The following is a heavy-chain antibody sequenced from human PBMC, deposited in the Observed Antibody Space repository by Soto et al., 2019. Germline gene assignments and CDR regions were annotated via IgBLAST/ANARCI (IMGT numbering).Heavy chain of an antibody. D-gene: IGHD3-3*01. V-gene: IGHV3-11*06. CDR3: ARHFKYYGRPLAFDI. J-gene: IGHJ3*02. Sequence: PGGSLRLSCAASGFTFSDYYMSWIRQAPGKGLEWVSYISSSSSYTNYADSVKGRFTISRDNAKNSLYPQMNSLRSEETAVYYCARHFKYYGRPLAFDILAQGTIVTVSS. CDR2: ISSSSSYT. CDR1: GFTFSDYY.